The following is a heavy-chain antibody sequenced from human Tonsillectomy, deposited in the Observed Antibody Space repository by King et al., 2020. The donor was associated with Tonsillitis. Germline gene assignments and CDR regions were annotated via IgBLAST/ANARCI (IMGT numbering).Heavy chain of an antibody. CDR3: ARVLGARGAFDI. V-gene: IGHV1-69*01. Sequence: QLVQSGAEVKKPGSSVKVSCKASGGSFSSYAISWVRQAPGQGLQWMGVIIPIFGTANYAQNLQGRVTITADESTSTAYMELSSLRSEDTAVYYCARVLGARGAFDIWGQGTMVTVSS. D-gene: IGHD1-26*01. J-gene: IGHJ3*02. CDR1: GGSFSSYA. CDR2: IIPIFGTA.